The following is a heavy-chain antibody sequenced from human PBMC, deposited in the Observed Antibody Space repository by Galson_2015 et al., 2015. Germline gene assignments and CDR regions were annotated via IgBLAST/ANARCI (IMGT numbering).Heavy chain of an antibody. D-gene: IGHD4-17*01. Sequence: SLRLSCAASGFTFSSYGMHRVRQAPGKGLEWVAVIWYDGSNKYYADSVKGRFTISRDNSKNTLYLQMNSLRAEDTAVYYCARATQDGDHQGYYYCMDVWGKGTTVTVSS. V-gene: IGHV3-33*01. CDR1: GFTFSSYG. CDR3: ARATQDGDHQGYYYCMDV. J-gene: IGHJ6*03. CDR2: IWYDGSNK.